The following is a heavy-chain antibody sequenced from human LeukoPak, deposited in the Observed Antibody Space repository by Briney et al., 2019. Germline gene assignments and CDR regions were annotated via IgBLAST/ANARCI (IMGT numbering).Heavy chain of an antibody. D-gene: IGHD6-19*01. V-gene: IGHV4-39*02. Sequence: SETLSLTCTVSGGSISSSSYYWGWIRQPPGKGLEWIGSIYYSGSTYYNPSLKSRVTISVDTSKNQFSLKLSSVTAADTAAYYCARDKFIAVAGTFDYWGQGTLVTVSS. CDR3: ARDKFIAVAGTFDY. CDR1: GGSISSSSYY. J-gene: IGHJ4*02. CDR2: IYYSGST.